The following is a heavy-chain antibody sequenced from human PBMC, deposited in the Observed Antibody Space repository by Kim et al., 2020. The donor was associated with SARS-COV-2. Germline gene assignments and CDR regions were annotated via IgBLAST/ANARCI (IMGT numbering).Heavy chain of an antibody. CDR2: ISYTGSA. CDR1: GGSINGYS. V-gene: IGHV4-59*01. CDR3: ASDYHLSSDYYYHIDV. Sequence: SETLSLTCTVSGGSINGYSWSWIRQSPGEGLEWIGNISYTGSANYNPSLKSRVTMSIDTSKSQFSLELNSVTAADTAVYYCASDYHLSSDYYYHIDVWGKGTTVTVSS. D-gene: IGHD3-3*02. J-gene: IGHJ6*03.